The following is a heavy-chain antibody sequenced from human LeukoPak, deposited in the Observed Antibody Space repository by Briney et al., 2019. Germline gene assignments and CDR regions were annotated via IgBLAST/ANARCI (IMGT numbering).Heavy chain of an antibody. V-gene: IGHV1-18*01. J-gene: IGHJ4*02. CDR3: AIPRWVYPALGFDY. CDR2: ISAYNGNT. D-gene: IGHD5/OR15-5a*01. CDR1: GYSFTSYG. Sequence: SGESLKISCKGSGYSFTSYGISWVRQAPGQGLEWMGWISAYNGNTNYAQKLQGRVTMTTDTSTSTAYMELRSLRSDDTAVYYCAIPRWVYPALGFDYWGQGTLVTVSS.